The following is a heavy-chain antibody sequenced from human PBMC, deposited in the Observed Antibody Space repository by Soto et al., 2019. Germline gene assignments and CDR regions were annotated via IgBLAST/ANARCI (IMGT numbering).Heavy chain of an antibody. CDR3: ARHGNDILTGYPLGAFDI. V-gene: IGHV4-30-4*01. D-gene: IGHD3-9*01. CDR2: IYYSGST. J-gene: IGHJ3*02. Sequence: SETLSLTCTVSGGSISSGDYYWSWIRQPPGKGLEWIGYIYYSGSTYYNPSLKSRVTISVDTSKNQFSLKLSSVTAADTAVYYCARHGNDILTGYPLGAFDIWGQGTMVTVSS. CDR1: GGSISSGDYY.